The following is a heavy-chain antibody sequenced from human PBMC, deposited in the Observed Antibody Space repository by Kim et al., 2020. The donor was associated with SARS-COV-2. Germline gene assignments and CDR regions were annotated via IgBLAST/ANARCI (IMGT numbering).Heavy chain of an antibody. J-gene: IGHJ5*02. Sequence: YADSVTGRFTISRDNSKNTLYLQMNSLRAEDTAVYYCAHTRGYSYGPFDPWGQGTLVTVSS. D-gene: IGHD5-18*01. CDR3: AHTRGYSYGPFDP. V-gene: IGHV3-30*02.